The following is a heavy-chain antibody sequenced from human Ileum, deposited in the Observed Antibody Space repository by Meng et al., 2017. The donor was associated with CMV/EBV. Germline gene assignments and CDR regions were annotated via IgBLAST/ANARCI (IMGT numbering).Heavy chain of an antibody. Sequence: QVPLQTWVHGLLKTSETRSLTRAVLGGSFTDYYWTWFRQSPGKGLEWIGENTHSGRAYYSSSLTGRATISVDMSKYQFSLKLPSVTAADTAIYYCARGLASGWPDYWGQGTLVTVSS. CDR2: NTHSGRA. J-gene: IGHJ4*02. CDR3: ARGLASGWPDY. CDR1: GGSFTDYY. D-gene: IGHD3-10*01. V-gene: IGHV4-34*01.